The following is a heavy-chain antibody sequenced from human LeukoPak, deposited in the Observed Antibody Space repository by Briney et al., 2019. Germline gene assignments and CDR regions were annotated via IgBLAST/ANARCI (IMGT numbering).Heavy chain of an antibody. CDR2: ISDDGNNK. CDR1: GFTFSSYA. J-gene: IGHJ4*02. CDR3: ARGGWMDTAMAYFDY. Sequence: GSLRLSCAASGFTFSSYAMHWVRQAPGKGLEWVAVISDDGNNKYYVGSVKGRFTISRDNSKNTLYLQMNSLRAEDTAVHYCARGGWMDTAMAYFDYWGQGTLVTVSS. D-gene: IGHD5-18*01. V-gene: IGHV3-30-3*01.